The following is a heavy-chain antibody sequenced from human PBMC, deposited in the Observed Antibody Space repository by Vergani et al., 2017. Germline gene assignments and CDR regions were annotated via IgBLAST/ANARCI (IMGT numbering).Heavy chain of an antibody. CDR3: ARGVGYDFWSGPTLYYYYYYMDV. Sequence: QVQLQQWGAGLLKPSETLSLTCAVYGGSFSGYYWSWIRQPPGKGLEWIGEINHSGSTNYNPSLKSRVTISVDTSKNQFSLKLSSVTAADTAVYYCARGVGYDFWSGPTLYYYYYYMDVWGKGTTVTVSS. CDR2: INHSGST. V-gene: IGHV4-34*01. CDR1: GGSFSGYY. J-gene: IGHJ6*03. D-gene: IGHD3-3*01.